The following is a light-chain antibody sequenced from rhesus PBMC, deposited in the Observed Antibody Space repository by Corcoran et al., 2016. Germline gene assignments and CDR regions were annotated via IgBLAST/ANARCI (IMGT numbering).Light chain of an antibody. CDR3: QQRNTFPFT. V-gene: IGKV1-38*01. CDR1: QGISSY. J-gene: IGKJ3*01. CDR2: DAS. Sequence: DIQLTQSPSSLSASVGDRVTITCRASQGISSYLAWYQQKSGKAPILLIFDASSLQSWVPSRFSGSGSGIEFTLTISRLQPEDFATYYCQQRNTFPFTFGPGTKLDIK.